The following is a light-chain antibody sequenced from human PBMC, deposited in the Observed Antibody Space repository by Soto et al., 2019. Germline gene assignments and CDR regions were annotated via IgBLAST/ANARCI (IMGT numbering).Light chain of an antibody. CDR2: DVS. CDR1: SSDVGAYNY. Sequence: QSALTQPASVSGSPGQSITISCTGTSSDVGAYNYVSWYQQHPGKAPKLMIYDVSNRPSGVSNRFSGSKSGNTASLTISGLQTEDEADYYCSSYTSSRTLVFGTGTKLTVL. V-gene: IGLV2-14*03. J-gene: IGLJ1*01. CDR3: SSYTSSRTLV.